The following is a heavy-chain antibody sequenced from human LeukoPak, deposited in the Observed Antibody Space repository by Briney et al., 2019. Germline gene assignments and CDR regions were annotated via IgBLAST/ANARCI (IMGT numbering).Heavy chain of an antibody. CDR2: INSGNTI. Sequence: GGSLRLSCAASGFTFSSYAMNWVRQAPGKGLEWVSYINSGNTIYYADSVKGRFTISRDNAKNSLYLQMNSLRAEDTAVYYCARGDGYATGWYDSWGQGTLVTVSS. D-gene: IGHD2-2*01. V-gene: IGHV3-48*03. CDR1: GFTFSSYA. J-gene: IGHJ5*01. CDR3: ARGDGYATGWYDS.